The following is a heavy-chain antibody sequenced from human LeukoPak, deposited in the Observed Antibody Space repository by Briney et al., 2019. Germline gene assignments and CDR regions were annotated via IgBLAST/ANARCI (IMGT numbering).Heavy chain of an antibody. Sequence: PSETLSLTCTVSGGSITNYYWNWIRQPPGKGLEWIGYIYDSGSTNYNPSLKSRVTISVDTSKNQLSLKLSSVTAADTAVYYCARHVARIAAAGTVWWFDPWGQGTLVTVSS. V-gene: IGHV4-59*08. CDR3: ARHVARIAAAGTVWWFDP. J-gene: IGHJ5*02. D-gene: IGHD6-13*01. CDR1: GGSITNYY. CDR2: IYDSGST.